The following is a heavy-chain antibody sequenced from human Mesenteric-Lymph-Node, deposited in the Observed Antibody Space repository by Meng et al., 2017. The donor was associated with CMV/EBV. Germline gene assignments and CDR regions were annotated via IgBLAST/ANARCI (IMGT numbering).Heavy chain of an antibody. Sequence: CAASGFSFSSYSMNWLRQAPGRGLEWVSSISTSSTYIYYADSVQGRFTISRDNAKNSLYLQMNSLRAEDTAVYYCARRESSGFWSALNWGQGTLVTVSS. J-gene: IGHJ4*02. D-gene: IGHD3-3*01. CDR2: ISTSSTYI. CDR3: ARRESSGFWSALN. CDR1: GFSFSSYS. V-gene: IGHV3-21*01.